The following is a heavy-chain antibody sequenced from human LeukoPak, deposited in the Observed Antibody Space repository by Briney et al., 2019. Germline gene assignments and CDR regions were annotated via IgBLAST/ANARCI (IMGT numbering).Heavy chain of an antibody. J-gene: IGHJ4*02. D-gene: IGHD6-19*01. Sequence: GGSLRLSCAASGFTVSSNYMSWVRQAPGKGLEWVSVIYSGGSTYYADSVKGRFTISRDNSKNTLYLQMNSLRAEDTAVYYCARDEGAKAVAGSLKYWGQGTLVTVSS. CDR1: GFTVSSNY. V-gene: IGHV3-53*05. CDR2: IYSGGST. CDR3: ARDEGAKAVAGSLKY.